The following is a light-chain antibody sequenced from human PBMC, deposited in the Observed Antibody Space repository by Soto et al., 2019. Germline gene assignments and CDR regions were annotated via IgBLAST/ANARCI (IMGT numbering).Light chain of an antibody. J-gene: IGLJ2*01. CDR1: SSNIGSNP. CDR2: SSN. CDR3: AAWDGSLNGVV. V-gene: IGLV1-44*01. Sequence: QSVLTQPPSASGTPGQRVTISCSGSSSNIGSNPVNWYQQLPGTAPKLLIYSSNPRPSGVPDRFSGSKSGTSASLAITGLQAEDEADYYCAAWDGSLNGVVFGGGTKLTVL.